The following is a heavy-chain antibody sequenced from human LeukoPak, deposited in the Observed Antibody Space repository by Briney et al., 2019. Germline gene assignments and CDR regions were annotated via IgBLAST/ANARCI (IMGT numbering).Heavy chain of an antibody. J-gene: IGHJ4*02. CDR3: ARDRAVRGPFDY. CDR1: GVSFSNYG. CDR2: ISYDGSNK. D-gene: IGHD3-10*01. V-gene: IGHV3-30*03. Sequence: RSLRLSCAASGVSFSNYGMHWVRQAPGKGLEWVAVISYDGSNKYYADSVKGRFTISRDNSKNTLYLQMNSLRAEDTAVYYCARDRAVRGPFDYRGQAPQYTVSS.